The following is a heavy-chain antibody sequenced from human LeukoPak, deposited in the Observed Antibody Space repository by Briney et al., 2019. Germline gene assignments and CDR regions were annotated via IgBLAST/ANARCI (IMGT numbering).Heavy chain of an antibody. CDR1: GFTFSSYA. V-gene: IGHV3-30*04. J-gene: IGHJ6*03. Sequence: GGSLRLFCASCGFTFSSYAMHWVRQAPGKGLEWGAVISYEGSNKYYAESVKGRFTISRDNSKNTLYLQMNSLRAEDPAVYYCARDRGYCSGGSCYGKGYYYYMDVWGKGTTVTVSS. D-gene: IGHD2-15*01. CDR2: ISYEGSNK. CDR3: ARDRGYCSGGSCYGKGYYYYMDV.